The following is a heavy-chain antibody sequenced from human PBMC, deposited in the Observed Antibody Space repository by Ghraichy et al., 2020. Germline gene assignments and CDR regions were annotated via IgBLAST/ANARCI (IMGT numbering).Heavy chain of an antibody. CDR3: ARIDPHGWYYYGMDV. CDR2: IDWDDDK. Sequence: GPTLVKPTQTLTLTCTFSGFSLSTSGMCVSWIRQPPGKALEWLARIDWDDDKYYSTSLKTRLTISKDTSKNQVVLTMTNMDPVDTATYYCARIDPHGWYYYGMDVWGQGTTVTVSS. D-gene: IGHD4-17*01. CDR1: GFSLSTSGMC. V-gene: IGHV2-70*11. J-gene: IGHJ6*02.